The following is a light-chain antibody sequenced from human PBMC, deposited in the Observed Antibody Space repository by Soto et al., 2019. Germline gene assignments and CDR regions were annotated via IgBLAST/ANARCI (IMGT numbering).Light chain of an antibody. CDR2: LNSDGSH. V-gene: IGLV4-69*01. CDR1: GGHSTYA. CDR3: QTWGTGIPV. Sequence: QLVLNQSPSASASLGASVKLTCTLSGGHSTYAIAWHQQQPEKGPRYLMKLNSDGSHTKGDGIPDRFSGSSSGAERYLTISSLQSEDEADYYCQTWGTGIPVFGGGTKLTVL. J-gene: IGLJ2*01.